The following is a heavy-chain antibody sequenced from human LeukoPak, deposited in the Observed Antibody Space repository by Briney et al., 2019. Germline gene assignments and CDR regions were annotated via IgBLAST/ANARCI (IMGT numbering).Heavy chain of an antibody. CDR3: ARHAYRSGWLDF. J-gene: IGHJ4*02. CDR1: GGSISSNSYY. CDR2: IYYSGGT. V-gene: IGHV4-39*01. Sequence: KPSETLPLTCTVSGGSISSNSYYWGWIRQPPGKGLEWIGTIYYSGGTYYNPSLDSRVTISVDTSKNQFSLRLSSVTAADTAVYYCARHAYRSGWLDFWGQGTLVTVSS. D-gene: IGHD6-19*01.